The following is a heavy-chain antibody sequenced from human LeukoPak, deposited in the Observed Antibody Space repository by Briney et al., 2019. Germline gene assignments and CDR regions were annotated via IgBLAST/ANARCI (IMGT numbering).Heavy chain of an antibody. V-gene: IGHV3-7*01. CDR1: GFTFSSSW. CDR2: INQDGSEK. CDR3: ARGNSDIVVVPAAPYYLDY. Sequence: GGSLRLSCAASGFTFSSSWMSWVRQAPGKGLEWVANINQDGSEKYYVDSVKGRFTISRDNAKNSLYLQMNSLRAEDTAVYYCARGNSDIVVVPAAPYYLDYWGQGTLVTVSS. J-gene: IGHJ4*02. D-gene: IGHD2-2*01.